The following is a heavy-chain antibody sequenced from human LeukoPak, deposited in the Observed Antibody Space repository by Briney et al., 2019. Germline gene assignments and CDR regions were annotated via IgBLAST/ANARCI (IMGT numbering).Heavy chain of an antibody. CDR1: GYTFTSYG. J-gene: IGHJ1*01. CDR3: ARADENYYGSGSYLTAYFQH. Sequence: ASVKVSYYASGYTFTSYGISWVRRAPGQELEWMGWISAYNGNTNYAQKLQGRVTMTTDTSTSTAYMELRSLRSDDTAVYYCARADENYYGSGSYLTAYFQHWGQGTLVTVSS. CDR2: ISAYNGNT. V-gene: IGHV1-18*01. D-gene: IGHD3-10*01.